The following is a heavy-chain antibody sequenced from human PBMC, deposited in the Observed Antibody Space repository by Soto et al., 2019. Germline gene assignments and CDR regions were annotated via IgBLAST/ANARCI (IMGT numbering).Heavy chain of an antibody. Sequence: QVQLVQSGAEVKKPGASVKVSCKASGYTFTSYYMHWVRQAPGQGLEWMGIINPSGGSTSYAQKYQGRVTMTRDPSTSKIYMELSSLRSEDTAVYYCARGRGIVVVVAARDAFDIWGQGTMVTVSS. J-gene: IGHJ3*02. CDR3: ARGRGIVVVVAARDAFDI. CDR1: GYTFTSYY. D-gene: IGHD2-15*01. V-gene: IGHV1-46*01. CDR2: INPSGGST.